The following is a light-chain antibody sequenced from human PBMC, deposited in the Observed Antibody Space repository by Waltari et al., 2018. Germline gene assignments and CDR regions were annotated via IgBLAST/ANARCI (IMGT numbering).Light chain of an antibody. Sequence: QSALTQPASVSGSPGQSITISCNGTSSDIGNYNYVSWYQQYPGKAPKLMIDNVSDRHSGISNRFSRSKSGNTASLTMSGLQAEDDADYYCRSYTLSSTWVFGAGTKLTVL. J-gene: IGLJ3*02. CDR3: RSYTLSSTWV. V-gene: IGLV2-14*03. CDR1: SSDIGNYNY. CDR2: NVS.